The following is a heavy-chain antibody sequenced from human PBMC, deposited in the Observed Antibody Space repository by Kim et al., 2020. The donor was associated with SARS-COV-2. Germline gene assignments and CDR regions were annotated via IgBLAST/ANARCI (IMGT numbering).Heavy chain of an antibody. CDR1: GGSISSYY. Sequence: SETLSLTCTVSGGSISSYYWSWIRQPAGKGLEWIGRIYTSGSTNYNPSLKSRVTMSVDTSKNQFSLKLSSVTAADTAVYYCARDGYSYGLVGAFDIWGQGTMVTVSS. CDR3: ARDGYSYGLVGAFDI. CDR2: IYTSGST. J-gene: IGHJ3*02. D-gene: IGHD5-18*01. V-gene: IGHV4-4*07.